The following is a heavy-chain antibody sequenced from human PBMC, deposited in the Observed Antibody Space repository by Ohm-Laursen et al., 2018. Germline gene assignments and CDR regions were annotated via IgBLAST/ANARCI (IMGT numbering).Heavy chain of an antibody. Sequence: SLRLSCTASGFTFSNYAMIWVRQAPGKGLEWVSTISDSGGRTYYADSVKGRFTISRDSSKNTLYLQMTSLRAEDTAVYYCAQAVYGSAWFPHYFDHWGQGTLVTVSS. J-gene: IGHJ4*02. D-gene: IGHD6-19*01. CDR1: GFTFSNYA. CDR2: ISDSGGRT. V-gene: IGHV3-23*01. CDR3: AQAVYGSAWFPHYFDH.